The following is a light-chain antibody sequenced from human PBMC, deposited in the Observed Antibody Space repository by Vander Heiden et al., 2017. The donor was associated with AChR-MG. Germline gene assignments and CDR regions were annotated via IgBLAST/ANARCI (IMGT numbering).Light chain of an antibody. CDR1: SSDVGGYHY. CDR2: EVS. V-gene: IGLV2-8*01. CDR3: SSYAGSNNFGVV. Sequence: QSALTQPPSASGPPGQSVNISCTGTSSDVGGYHYVSWYQQHPGKAPKLMIYEVSKRPSGVPDRFSGSKSGNTASLTVSGLQAEDEADYYCSSYAGSNNFGVVFGGGTKLTVL. J-gene: IGLJ2*01.